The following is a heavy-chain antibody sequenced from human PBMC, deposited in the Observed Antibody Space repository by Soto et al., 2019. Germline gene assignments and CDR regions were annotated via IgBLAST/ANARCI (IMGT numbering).Heavy chain of an antibody. D-gene: IGHD2-21*02. V-gene: IGHV4-59*01. CDR3: ARDLWGYCGTDCYPLDV. CDR1: GGSISRYY. J-gene: IGHJ6*02. CDR2: LYNTGST. Sequence: QVRLQESGPGLVKPSETLSLTCTVSGGSISRYYWSWIRQPPGKGLESIGYLYNTGSTIYNPSLKSRVTISVDTSKNQFSLKLNSLTAADTAVYYCARDLWGYCGTDCYPLDVWGQGTTVTVSS.